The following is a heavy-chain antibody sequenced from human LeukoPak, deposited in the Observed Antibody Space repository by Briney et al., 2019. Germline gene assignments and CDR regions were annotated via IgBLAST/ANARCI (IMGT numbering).Heavy chain of an antibody. D-gene: IGHD3-9*01. CDR2: INHSGST. V-gene: IGHV4-34*01. CDR1: GGSFSGYY. J-gene: IGHJ5*02. Sequence: SETLSLTCAVYGGSFSGYYWSWIRQPPGKGLEWIGEINHSGSTSYNPSLKSRVTISVDTSKNQFSLKLSSVTAADTAVYYCARGDYDILTGSGWFDPWGQGTLVTVSS. CDR3: ARGDYDILTGSGWFDP.